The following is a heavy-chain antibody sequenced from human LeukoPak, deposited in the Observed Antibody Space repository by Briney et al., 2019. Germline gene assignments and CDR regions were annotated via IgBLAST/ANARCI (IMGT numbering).Heavy chain of an antibody. CDR3: ARQGIAAAGTEAVSWFDP. Sequence: GASVKVSCKASGGTFSSYAISWVRQAPGQGLEWMGGINPIFGTANYAQKFQGRVTITADESTSTAYMELSSLRSEDTAVYYCARQGIAAAGTEAVSWFDPWGQGTLVTVSS. V-gene: IGHV1-69*13. J-gene: IGHJ5*02. D-gene: IGHD6-13*01. CDR2: INPIFGTA. CDR1: GGTFSSYA.